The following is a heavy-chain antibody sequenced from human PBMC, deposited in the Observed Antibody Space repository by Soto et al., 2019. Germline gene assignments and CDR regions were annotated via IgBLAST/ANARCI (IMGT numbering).Heavy chain of an antibody. V-gene: IGHV1-18*01. CDR3: ASHPFTSAPLNF. CDR1: GYTFTRFG. D-gene: IGHD3-10*01. CDR2: SGTYNADV. Sequence: GASVKVSCKASGYTFTRFGISWVRQAPGQGLEWLGWSGTYNADVYYSQEFQGRVTMTSDTSTSTAYMELRSLTSDDTAVYHCASHPFTSAPLNFWGQGTPVTVSS. J-gene: IGHJ4*02.